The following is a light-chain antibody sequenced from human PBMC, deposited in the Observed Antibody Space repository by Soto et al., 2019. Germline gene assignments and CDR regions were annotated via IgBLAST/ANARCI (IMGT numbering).Light chain of an antibody. V-gene: IGLV2-14*01. CDR3: SSYTSSSPYV. CDR2: EVS. J-gene: IGLJ1*01. Sequence: QSALTEPASVSGSPGQSITISCTGTSSDVAGYNYVSWYQQHPGKAPKLMIYEVSNRPAGVYNPFSGSKSGNTASLTISGLQSEDEAHYYCSSYTSSSPYVFATGTKLTLL. CDR1: SSDVAGYNY.